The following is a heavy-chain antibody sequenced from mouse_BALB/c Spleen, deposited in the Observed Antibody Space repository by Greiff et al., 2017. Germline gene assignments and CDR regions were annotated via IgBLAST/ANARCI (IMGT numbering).Heavy chain of an antibody. J-gene: IGHJ2*01. D-gene: IGHD2-4*01. Sequence: QVQLQQSGAELVRPGASVTLSCKASGYTFTDYEMHWVKQTPVHGLEWIGAIDPETGGTAYNQKFKGKATLTADKSSSTAYMELRSLTSEDSAVYYCTLMITTDLYYFDYWGQGTTLTVSS. CDR2: IDPETGGT. CDR1: GYTFTDYE. CDR3: TLMITTDLYYFDY. V-gene: IGHV1-15*01.